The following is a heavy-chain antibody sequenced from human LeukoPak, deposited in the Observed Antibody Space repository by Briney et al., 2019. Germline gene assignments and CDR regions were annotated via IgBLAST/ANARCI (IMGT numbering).Heavy chain of an antibody. CDR3: AKNGDRGAYCSGGTCYPYFYYYMDV. D-gene: IGHD2-15*01. CDR1: GFTFTTAW. V-gene: IGHV3-23*01. CDR2: ISTTGGTT. Sequence: GGSLRLSCTASGFTFTTAWMSWVRQAPGKGLEWVSAISTTGGTTYYAGSVKGRFTISRDNSRNTLYLQVNSLRAEDMAIYYCAKNGDRGAYCSGGTCYPYFYYYMDVWGKGTTVTFSS. J-gene: IGHJ6*03.